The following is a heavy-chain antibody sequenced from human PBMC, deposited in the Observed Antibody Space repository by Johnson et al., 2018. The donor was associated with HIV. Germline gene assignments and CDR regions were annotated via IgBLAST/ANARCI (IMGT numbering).Heavy chain of an antibody. CDR3: TTPITVTYAFDI. V-gene: IGHV3-15*02. D-gene: IGHD4-11*01. J-gene: IGHJ3*02. Sequence: EVQLVESGGALVKPGGSLRLSCAASGFTFSNSWMNWVRQAPGKGLEWVGRIKSKTDGGTTDYAAPVKGRFTISRDDSKNTLYLQMNSLKTEDTAVYYCTTPITVTYAFDIWGQGTMVTVSS. CDR1: GFTFSNSW. CDR2: IKSKTDGGTT.